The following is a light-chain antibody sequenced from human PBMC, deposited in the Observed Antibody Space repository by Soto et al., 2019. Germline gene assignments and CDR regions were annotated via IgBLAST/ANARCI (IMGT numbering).Light chain of an antibody. CDR3: QQSSNWPPIT. V-gene: IGKV3D-20*02. CDR2: GAS. CDR1: QSVSSSY. Sequence: EIVLTQSPGTTSLSPGARPTLSCTSSQSVSSSYLAWYQQKPGQAPRLLIYGASSRATGIPARFSGSGSGTDFTLTIRRLQPEDLAVYYCQQSSNWPPITCGHWTRLEIK. J-gene: IGKJ5*01.